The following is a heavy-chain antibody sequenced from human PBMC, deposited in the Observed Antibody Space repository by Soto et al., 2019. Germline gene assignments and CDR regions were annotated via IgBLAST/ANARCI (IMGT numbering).Heavy chain of an antibody. V-gene: IGHV3-23*01. CDR2: ITGSSGRT. D-gene: IGHD1-26*01. J-gene: IGHJ4*02. Sequence: GGSLRLSCAASGFTFSNYAMNWVRQAPGKGLEWVSGITGSSGRTFYADSVKGRFTISRDNSKNTVYLQMNSVRADDTAVYYCATEYTSTSRGSFDYWGQGALVTVSS. CDR1: GFTFSNYA. CDR3: ATEYTSTSRGSFDY.